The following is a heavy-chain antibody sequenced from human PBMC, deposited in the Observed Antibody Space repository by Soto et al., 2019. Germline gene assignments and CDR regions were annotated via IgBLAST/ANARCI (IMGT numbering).Heavy chain of an antibody. CDR2: FDPEDGET. CDR3: ATLPRRSGWLYYDILTGYQYYFDY. CDR1: GYTLTELS. V-gene: IGHV1-24*01. J-gene: IGHJ4*02. Sequence: ASVKVSCKVSGYTLTELSMHWVRQAPGKGLEWMGGFDPEDGETIYAQKFQGRVTMTEDTSTDTAYMELSSLRSEDTAVYYCATLPRRSGWLYYDILTGYQYYFDYWGQGTLVTISS. D-gene: IGHD3-9*01.